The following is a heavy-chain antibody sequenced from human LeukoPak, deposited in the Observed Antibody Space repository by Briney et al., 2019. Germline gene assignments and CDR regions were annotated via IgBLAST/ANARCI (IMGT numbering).Heavy chain of an antibody. D-gene: IGHD2-8*02. CDR2: IYPGDSDI. V-gene: IGHV5-51*01. Sequence: GESLKISCKCSGYSFTSYWIGWVRQMPGKGLGWMGIIYPGDSDIKYSPSFQGQVTISVDKSISTAYLQWSSLKASDTAMYYCARRGGTWWLDYWGQGTLVTVSS. J-gene: IGHJ4*02. CDR1: GYSFTSYW. CDR3: ARRGGTWWLDY.